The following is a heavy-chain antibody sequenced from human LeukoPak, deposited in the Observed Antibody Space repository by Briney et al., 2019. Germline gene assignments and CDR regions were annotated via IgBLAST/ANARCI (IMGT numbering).Heavy chain of an antibody. Sequence: PGGSLRLSCAASGFTFSSYSMNWVRQAPGMGLEWVSYISSSSSTIYYADSVKGRFTISRDNAKNSLYLQMNSLRAEDTAVYYCAKDAPTIFGVVIPGAPDYWGQGTLVTVYS. CDR1: GFTFSSYS. V-gene: IGHV3-48*01. D-gene: IGHD3-3*01. CDR2: ISSSSSTI. CDR3: AKDAPTIFGVVIPGAPDY. J-gene: IGHJ4*02.